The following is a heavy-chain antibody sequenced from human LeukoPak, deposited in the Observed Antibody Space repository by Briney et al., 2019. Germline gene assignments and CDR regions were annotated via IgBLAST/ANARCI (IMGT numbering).Heavy chain of an antibody. Sequence: ASVKVSCKASGGTFSSYAISWVRQAPGQGLEWMGGIIPIFGTANYAQKFQGRVTITADESTSTAYMELSSLRSEDTAVYYCARGVFGYYDSSALNFDYWGQGTLVTVSS. CDR1: GGTFSSYA. D-gene: IGHD3-22*01. V-gene: IGHV1-69*13. CDR3: ARGVFGYYDSSALNFDY. J-gene: IGHJ4*02. CDR2: IIPIFGTA.